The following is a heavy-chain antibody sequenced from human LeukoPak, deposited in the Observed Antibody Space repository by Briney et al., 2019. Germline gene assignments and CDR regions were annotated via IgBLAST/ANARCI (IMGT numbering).Heavy chain of an antibody. Sequence: PGGSLRLSCAASGFAFYDYAMSWVRQPPGKGLEWVSLISGGDGSTHYAHSVKGRSTISRDNSKNTLYLQMNSLRAEDTAVYYCAKDHSSPWFGSLNYWGQGTLVTVSS. J-gene: IGHJ4*02. CDR3: AKDHSSPWFGSLNY. CDR1: GFAFYDYA. D-gene: IGHD6-13*01. CDR2: ISGGDGST. V-gene: IGHV3-23*01.